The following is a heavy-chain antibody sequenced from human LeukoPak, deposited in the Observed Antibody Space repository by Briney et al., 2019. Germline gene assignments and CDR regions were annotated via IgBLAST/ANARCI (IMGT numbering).Heavy chain of an antibody. V-gene: IGHV4-30-2*01. CDR3: ARDLAYCSSTSCSYGMDV. CDR1: GGSISSGGYS. Sequence: SEPLTLTCAVSGGSISSGGYSWSWIRQPPGKGLERIGYIYHSGSTYYNPSLKSRVTISVDRSKNQFSLKLSSVSAADTAVYYCARDLAYCSSTSCSYGMDVWGQGTTVTVSS. J-gene: IGHJ6*02. D-gene: IGHD2-2*01. CDR2: IYHSGST.